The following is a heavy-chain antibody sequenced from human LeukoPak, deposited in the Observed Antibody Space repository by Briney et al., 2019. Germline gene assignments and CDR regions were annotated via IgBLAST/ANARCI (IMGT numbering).Heavy chain of an antibody. J-gene: IGHJ6*02. D-gene: IGHD5-18*01. CDR2: FDPEDGET. CDR3: AGYSYVYYYYYYGMDV. CDR1: GYTLTELS. V-gene: IGHV1-24*01. Sequence: ASVKVSCKVSGYTLTELSMHWVRQAPGKGLEWIGGFDPEDGETIYAQKFQGRVTMTEDTSTDTAYMELSSLRSEDTAVYYCAGYSYVYYYYYYGMDVWGQGTTVTVSS.